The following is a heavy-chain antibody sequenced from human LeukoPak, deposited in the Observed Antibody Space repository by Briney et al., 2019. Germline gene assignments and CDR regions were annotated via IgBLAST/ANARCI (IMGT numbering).Heavy chain of an antibody. CDR2: IYYTGST. Sequence: PSESLSLTCTVAGDSISSSTFYWGWLRQPPGKGLEWIGSIYYTGSTYYNPSLQSRVTVSADTSKNQFYLKLTSVTAADTAVYYCARDRACSNGVCSYFDYWGQGTVVTVSS. CDR3: ARDRACSNGVCSYFDY. V-gene: IGHV4-39*01. CDR1: GDSISSSTFY. J-gene: IGHJ4*02. D-gene: IGHD2-8*01.